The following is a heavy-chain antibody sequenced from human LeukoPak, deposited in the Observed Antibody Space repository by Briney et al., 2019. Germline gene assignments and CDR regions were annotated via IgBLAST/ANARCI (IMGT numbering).Heavy chain of an antibody. J-gene: IGHJ6*02. V-gene: IGHV7-4-1*02. CDR1: GYTFTSYA. CDR2: INTNTGNP. CDR3: ARDRHQYYYYGMDV. Sequence: ASVKVSCKASGYTFTSYAMNWVRQAPGQGLEWMGWINTNTGNPTYAQGFTGRFVFSLDTSVSTAYLQISSLKAEDTAVYYCARDRHQYYYYGMDVWGQGTTVTVSS.